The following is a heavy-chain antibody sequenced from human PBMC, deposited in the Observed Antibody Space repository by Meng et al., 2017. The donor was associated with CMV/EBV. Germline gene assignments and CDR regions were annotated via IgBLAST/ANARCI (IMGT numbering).Heavy chain of an antibody. Sequence: CAGTGFTCTDHFMDWVRLAPGKGLEWVGSIRNKANSYPTKYAASVKGRFTISRDDSKNSVYLQMNSLKTEDTAVYYCARVWRGRWFAPWGQGTLVTVSS. CDR3: ARVWRGRWFAP. CDR1: GFTCTDHF. D-gene: IGHD2-21*01. CDR2: IRNKANSYPT. J-gene: IGHJ5*02. V-gene: IGHV3-72*01.